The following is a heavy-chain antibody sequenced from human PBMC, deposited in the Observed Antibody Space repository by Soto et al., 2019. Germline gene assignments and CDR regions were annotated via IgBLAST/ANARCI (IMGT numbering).Heavy chain of an antibody. CDR1: GFTFSSYG. Sequence: GGSLRLSCAASGFTFSSYGMHWVRQAPGKGLEWVEVISYDGSNKYYADSVKGRFTISRDNSKNTLYLQMNSLRAEDTAVYYCAKETYSGPLDYWGQGTLVTVSS. V-gene: IGHV3-30*18. J-gene: IGHJ4*02. CDR2: ISYDGSNK. CDR3: AKETYSGPLDY. D-gene: IGHD2-15*01.